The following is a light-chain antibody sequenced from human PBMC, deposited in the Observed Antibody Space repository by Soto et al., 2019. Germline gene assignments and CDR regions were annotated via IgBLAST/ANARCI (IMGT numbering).Light chain of an antibody. CDR3: HLYGASPPT. Sequence: EIVLTQSLGTQSLSPEERATLSCRASQSVSSSDLAWYQQKLGQAPRLLISGASGRATGIPDRFSASGSGTDFTLTISRLEPEDSAVFYCHLYGASPPTFGQGTKVHI. CDR2: GAS. CDR1: QSVSSSD. J-gene: IGKJ1*01. V-gene: IGKV3-20*01.